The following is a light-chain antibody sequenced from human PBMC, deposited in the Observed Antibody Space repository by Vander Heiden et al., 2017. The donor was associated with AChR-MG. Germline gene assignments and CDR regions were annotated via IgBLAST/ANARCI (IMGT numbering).Light chain of an antibody. Sequence: DIQMTQSPSSLSASLGNSVTITCRASQNIRDNLHWYQQKPGKAPKLLIYAASNLQIGVPSRFSGSGSGTGFTLTISSLQPEDSATYYCQQSYSPPVYSFGPGTKVEIK. J-gene: IGKJ2*01. V-gene: IGKV1-39*01. CDR1: QNIRDN. CDR2: AAS. CDR3: QQSYSPPVYS.